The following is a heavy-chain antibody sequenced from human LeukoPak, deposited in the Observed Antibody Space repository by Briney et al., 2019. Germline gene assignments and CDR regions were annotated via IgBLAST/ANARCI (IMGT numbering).Heavy chain of an antibody. J-gene: IGHJ4*02. Sequence: GESLKISCKGSGYSFSIYGMSWVRQAPGKGLHWLSAISANGINTYYADSVKGRFTISRDNSKNTLYLHMHSLRADDTALYYCAKDLHGAFDYWGQGILVTVSS. CDR3: AKDLHGAFDY. CDR2: ISANGINT. CDR1: GYSFSIYG. D-gene: IGHD3-10*01. V-gene: IGHV3-23*01.